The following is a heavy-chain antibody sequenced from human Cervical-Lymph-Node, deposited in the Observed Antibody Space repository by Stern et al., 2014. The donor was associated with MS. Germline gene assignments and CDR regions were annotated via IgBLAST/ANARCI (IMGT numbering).Heavy chain of an antibody. CDR2: ISNDGNEK. V-gene: IGHV3-30*18. CDR3: AKDRLFCSGGGCYAMDV. D-gene: IGHD2-15*01. Sequence: VQLVESGGGVVQPGRSLRLSCAASGFTLRSYGMPWVRQAPGQGLGGVAVISNDGNEKYYTDSVKGRFTISRDNSKNTLYLQMNSLRTEDTAVYYCAKDRLFCSGGGCYAMDVWGQGTTVTVSS. J-gene: IGHJ6*02. CDR1: GFTLRSYG.